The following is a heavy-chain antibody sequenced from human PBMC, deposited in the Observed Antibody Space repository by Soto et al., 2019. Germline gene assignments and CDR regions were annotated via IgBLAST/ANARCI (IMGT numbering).Heavy chain of an antibody. V-gene: IGHV4-59*01. J-gene: IGHJ6*02. CDR2: IIYSGST. CDR3: AQGGVRMDV. D-gene: IGHD3-16*01. CDR1: GGSISSSP. Sequence: QVQLQESGPGLVKPSETLSLTCAVSGGSISSSPWSWIRQPPGKGLEWIGFIIYSGSTNYNPSLKSRVTISVDTSKNPFSLKLRSVTAADTAVYYCAQGGVRMDVWGQGTTVTVSS.